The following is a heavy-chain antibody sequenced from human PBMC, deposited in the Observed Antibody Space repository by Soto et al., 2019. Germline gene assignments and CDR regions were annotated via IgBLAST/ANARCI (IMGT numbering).Heavy chain of an antibody. CDR1: GGSISSDY. Sequence: QVQLQESGPGLVKPSETLSLTCTVSGGSISSDYWSWIRQPPGKGLEWIGYIYYSGSINYNPSLESRVAISVDTSKNQFSLKLTSVTAADTAVYYCARHWDSGSLGYWGQGTLVTVSS. V-gene: IGHV4-59*08. CDR2: IYYSGSI. D-gene: IGHD3-10*01. CDR3: ARHWDSGSLGY. J-gene: IGHJ4*02.